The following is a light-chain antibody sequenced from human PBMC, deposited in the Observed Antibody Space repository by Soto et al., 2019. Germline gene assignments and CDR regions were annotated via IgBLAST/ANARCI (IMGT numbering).Light chain of an antibody. J-gene: IGKJ2*01. CDR2: AAS. CDR1: QGISSY. V-gene: IGKV1-9*01. CDR3: QQLNSYRYT. Sequence: IPLTQSPSSLSASVGDRVTITCRASQGISSYLAWYQQKPGKAPKLLIYAASTLQSGVSSRFSGSGSGTDFTLTISSLQPEDFATYYCQQLNSYRYTFGQGTKLEIK.